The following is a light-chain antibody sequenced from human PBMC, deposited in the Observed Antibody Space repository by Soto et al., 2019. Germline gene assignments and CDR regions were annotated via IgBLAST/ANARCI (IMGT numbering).Light chain of an antibody. Sequence: EIVLTQSPATLSLSPGERATLSCRASQSVRTYLAWYQQRPGQAPRLLIYDASNRATGIPARLSGSGSGTDFTLTIGSLEPEDFAVYYCQQRSNWPPTFGGGTKVEIK. CDR3: QQRSNWPPT. CDR2: DAS. V-gene: IGKV3-11*01. CDR1: QSVRTY. J-gene: IGKJ4*01.